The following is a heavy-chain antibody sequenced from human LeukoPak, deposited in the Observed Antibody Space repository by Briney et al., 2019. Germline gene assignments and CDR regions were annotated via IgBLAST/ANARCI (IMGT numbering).Heavy chain of an antibody. CDR3: ARAIIVGATHFDY. Sequence: GSLRLSCAASGFTFSSYEMNWVRQAPGKGLEWIGSIYYSGSTYYNPSLKSRVTISVDTSKNQFSLKLSSVTAADTAVYYCARAIIVGATHFDYWGQGTLVTVSS. CDR2: IYYSGST. J-gene: IGHJ4*02. V-gene: IGHV4-59*01. D-gene: IGHD1-26*01. CDR1: GFTFSSYE.